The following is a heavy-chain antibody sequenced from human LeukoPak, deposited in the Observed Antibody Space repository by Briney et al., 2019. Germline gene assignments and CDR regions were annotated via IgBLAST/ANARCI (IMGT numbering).Heavy chain of an antibody. CDR2: IYYSGNT. CDR3: ARHPMFYCDSSGYYYPYFDY. V-gene: IGHV4-39*01. J-gene: IGHJ4*02. CDR1: GGSITTSTYN. D-gene: IGHD3-22*01. Sequence: SETLSLTCTVSGGSITTSTYNWAWLRQAPGKGLEWIGSIYYSGNTYYNPSLSSLKSRVTIFVDTSSNLFSPQLNSVTAADTAVYYCARHPMFYCDSSGYYYPYFDYWGQGTLVSVSS.